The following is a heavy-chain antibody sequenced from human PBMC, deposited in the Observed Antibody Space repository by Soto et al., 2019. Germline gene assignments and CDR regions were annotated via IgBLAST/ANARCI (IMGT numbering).Heavy chain of an antibody. CDR1: GFTFSSYS. V-gene: IGHV3-21*01. J-gene: IGHJ5*02. CDR3: ARVPIIAAVNWFDP. CDR2: ISSSSSYI. D-gene: IGHD6-13*01. Sequence: PGGSLRLSCAASGFTFSSYSMNWVRQAPGKGLEWVSSISSSSSYIYYADSVKGRFTISRDNAKNSLYLQMNSLRAEDTAVYYCARVPIIAAVNWFDPWGQGTLVTAPQ.